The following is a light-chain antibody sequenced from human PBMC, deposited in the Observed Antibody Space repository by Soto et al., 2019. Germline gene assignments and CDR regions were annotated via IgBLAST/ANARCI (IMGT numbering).Light chain of an antibody. V-gene: IGKV1-27*01. CDR2: AAS. J-gene: IGKJ1*01. CDR1: QGISNY. Sequence: DIEMTQSPSSLSASVGDRVTITCRASQGISNYLAWYRQRPGKVPKLLIYAASTLQSGVPSRFSGSGSGTDFTLTISSLQPEDVATYYCQKYDSAPWTFGQGTEVEIK. CDR3: QKYDSAPWT.